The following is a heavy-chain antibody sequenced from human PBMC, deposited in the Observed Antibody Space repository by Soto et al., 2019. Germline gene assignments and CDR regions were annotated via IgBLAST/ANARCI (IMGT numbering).Heavy chain of an antibody. CDR2: ISYDGSDK. V-gene: IGHV3-30*18. CDR3: ANDNQTLGY. Sequence: QVQLVESGGGVVQPGTSLRLSCAASGFTFSSSAMHWVRQAPGKGLEWVAIISYDGSDKHYGDSLEGRFTISRDNSKNTLFLQMKSMRPDDTAIYYCANDNQTLGYWGQGALVTVSS. J-gene: IGHJ4*02. CDR1: GFTFSSSA.